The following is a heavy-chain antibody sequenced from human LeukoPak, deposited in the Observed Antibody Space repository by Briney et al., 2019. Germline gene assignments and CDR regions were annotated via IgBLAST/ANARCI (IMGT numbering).Heavy chain of an antibody. CDR3: AREVAAAGGHFDY. J-gene: IGHJ4*02. CDR2: IYYSGST. V-gene: IGHV4-30-4*01. D-gene: IGHD6-13*01. CDR1: GASISSGDYY. Sequence: SQTLSLTCTVSGASISSGDYYWGWIRQPPGKGLEWIGYIYYSGSTYYNPSLKSRVTISVDTSKNQFSLKLSSVTAADTAVYYCAREVAAAGGHFDYWGQGTLVTVSS.